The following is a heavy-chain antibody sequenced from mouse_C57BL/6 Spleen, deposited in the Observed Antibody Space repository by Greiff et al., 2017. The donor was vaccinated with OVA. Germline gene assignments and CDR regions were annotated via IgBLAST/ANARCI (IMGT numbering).Heavy chain of an antibody. V-gene: IGHV1-80*01. CDR3: ARWWGNYGEWYAMDY. D-gene: IGHD2-1*01. CDR1: GYAFSSYW. J-gene: IGHJ4*01. Sequence: QVQLQQSGAELVKPGASVKISCKASGYAFSSYWMNWVKQRPGKGLEWIGQIYPGDGDTNYNGKFKGKATLTADKSSSTAYMQLSSLTSEDSAVYFCARWWGNYGEWYAMDYWGQGTSVTVSS. CDR2: IYPGDGDT.